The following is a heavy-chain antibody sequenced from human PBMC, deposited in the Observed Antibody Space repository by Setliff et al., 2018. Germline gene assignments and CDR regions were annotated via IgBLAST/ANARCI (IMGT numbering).Heavy chain of an antibody. CDR2: INWNGGST. CDR3: ARENYYVSSGYYYGVDY. Sequence: GGSLRLSCAASGFTFDDYGMSWVRQAPGKGLEWVSGINWNGGSTGYADSVKGRFTISRDNARNSLYLQMNSLRAEDTAVYYCARENYYVSSGYYYGVDYWGQGTLVTVSS. J-gene: IGHJ4*02. CDR1: GFTFDDYG. V-gene: IGHV3-20*04. D-gene: IGHD3-22*01.